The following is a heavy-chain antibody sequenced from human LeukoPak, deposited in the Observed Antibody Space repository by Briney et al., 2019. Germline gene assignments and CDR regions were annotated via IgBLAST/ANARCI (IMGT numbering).Heavy chain of an antibody. V-gene: IGHV4-34*01. CDR2: INHRGST. CDR3: ARVYYSSSYDYWYFDL. J-gene: IGHJ2*01. D-gene: IGHD6-13*01. Sequence: SETLSLTCAVYGGSLTGYYWSWIRLPPGKGLEWIGEINHRGSTNYNPSLKSRVTISVDSSKNQVSLRLSSVTAADTAVYYCARVYYSSSYDYWYFDLWGRGTLVTVSS. CDR1: GGSLTGYY.